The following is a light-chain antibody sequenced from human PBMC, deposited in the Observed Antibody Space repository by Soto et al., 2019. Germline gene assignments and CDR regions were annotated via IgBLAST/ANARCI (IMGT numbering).Light chain of an antibody. CDR3: QQSYSTPPIT. V-gene: IGKV1-5*01. J-gene: IGKJ5*01. CDR1: QSVSGW. Sequence: IRMTLSPFTLSAYGGDTVTVTCRASQSVSGWLAWYQQRPGKAPKLLIYDVSSLQSGVPSRFSGSGSGTEFTLTISSLQPDDFATYYCQQSYSTPPITFGQGTRLEIK. CDR2: DVS.